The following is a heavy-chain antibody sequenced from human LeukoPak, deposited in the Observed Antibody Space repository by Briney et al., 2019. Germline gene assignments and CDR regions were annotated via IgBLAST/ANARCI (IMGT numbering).Heavy chain of an antibody. CDR1: GGSISTYY. J-gene: IGHJ4*02. Sequence: PSETLSLTCTVSGGSISTYYWSWIRQPPGKGLEWIGYIYYSGSTNYNPSLKSRVTISGDTSKNQFSLKLSSVTAADTAVYYCARETLDTAMVFDYWGQGTLVTVSS. CDR2: IYYSGST. CDR3: ARETLDTAMVFDY. D-gene: IGHD5-18*01. V-gene: IGHV4-59*12.